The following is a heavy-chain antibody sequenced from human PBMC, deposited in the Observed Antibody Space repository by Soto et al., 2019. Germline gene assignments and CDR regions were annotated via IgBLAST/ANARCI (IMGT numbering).Heavy chain of an antibody. V-gene: IGHV4-31*02. CDR3: ARDNVVGATGYYYGMDV. CDR2: LYYSGST. Sequence: HPGKGLEWIGYLYYSGSTYYNPSINIRLTLTVVTSKNQFSLKLSSVTAADTAVYYCARDNVVGATGYYYGMDVWGQGTTVTSP. D-gene: IGHD1-26*01. J-gene: IGHJ6*02.